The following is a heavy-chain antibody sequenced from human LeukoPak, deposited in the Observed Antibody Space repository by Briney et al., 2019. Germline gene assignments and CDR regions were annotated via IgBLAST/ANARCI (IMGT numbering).Heavy chain of an antibody. CDR3: ARDRETYYYDSSGYYLDY. V-gene: IGHV3-7*01. D-gene: IGHD3-22*01. CDR1: GFTFSSYW. CDR2: IKQDGSEK. J-gene: IGHJ4*02. Sequence: GGSLRLSCAASGFTFSSYWMSWVRQAPGKGLEWVANIKQDGSEKYYVVSVKGRFTISRDNAKNSLYLQMNSLRAEDTAVYYCARDRETYYYDSSGYYLDYWGQGTLVTVSS.